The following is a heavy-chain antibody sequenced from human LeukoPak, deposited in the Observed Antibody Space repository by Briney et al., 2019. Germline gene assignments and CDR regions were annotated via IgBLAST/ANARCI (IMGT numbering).Heavy chain of an antibody. D-gene: IGHD3-22*01. CDR3: AREGDYYYSSGYRYYFDY. V-gene: IGHV1-46*01. CDR2: INPSGGST. Sequence: GASVKVSCKASGYTFTSYYMHWVRQAPGQGLEWMGIINPSGGSTSYAQKFQGRVTMTRDTSTSTVYMELSSLRSEDTAVYYCAREGDYYYSSGYRYYFDYWGQGTLVTVSS. J-gene: IGHJ4*02. CDR1: GYTFTSYY.